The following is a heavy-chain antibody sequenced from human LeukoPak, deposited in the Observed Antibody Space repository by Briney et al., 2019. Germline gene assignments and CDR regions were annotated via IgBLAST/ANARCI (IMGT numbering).Heavy chain of an antibody. D-gene: IGHD3-16*01. V-gene: IGHV4-39*07. CDR3: ARDLRAGFDP. CDR1: SGSISTSNYY. Sequence: SETLSLTCTVSSGSISTSNYYWGRVRQPPGKALEWIGNIFYSGSTYYSPSLKSRVTISVDTSKNQFSLKLSSVTAADTAVYYCARDLRAGFDPWGQGTLVTVSS. J-gene: IGHJ5*02. CDR2: IFYSGST.